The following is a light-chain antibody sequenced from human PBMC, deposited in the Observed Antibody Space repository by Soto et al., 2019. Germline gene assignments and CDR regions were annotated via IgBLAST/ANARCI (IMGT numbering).Light chain of an antibody. Sequence: QSALTQPRSVSGSPGQSVTISCTGTSSDVGGYVSRYQQHPGKAPKFMIYDVTKRPSGVPDRCSGSMSGNTASLTISGLQAEDEADYYCCSYAGSYSWVFGGGTKLTFL. CDR1: SSDVGGY. J-gene: IGLJ3*02. CDR3: CSYAGSYSWV. CDR2: DVT. V-gene: IGLV2-11*01.